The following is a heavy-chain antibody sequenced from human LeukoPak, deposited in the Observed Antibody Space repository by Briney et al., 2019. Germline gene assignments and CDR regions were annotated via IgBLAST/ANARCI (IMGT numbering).Heavy chain of an antibody. Sequence: SETLSLTCTVSGGSISSSSYYWGWIRQPPGKGLEWIGSIHYSGSTYYNPSLKSRVTISVDTSKNQFSLKLSSVTAADTAVYYCARENGARFDYWGQGTLVTVSS. CDR1: GGSISSSSYY. V-gene: IGHV4-39*02. J-gene: IGHJ4*02. D-gene: IGHD1-1*01. CDR2: IHYSGST. CDR3: ARENGARFDY.